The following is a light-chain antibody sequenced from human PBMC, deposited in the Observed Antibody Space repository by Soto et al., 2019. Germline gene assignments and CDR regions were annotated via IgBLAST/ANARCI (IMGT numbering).Light chain of an antibody. CDR1: QSISSW. CDR3: QQYHSLNT. CDR2: NAS. J-gene: IGKJ2*01. Sequence: DIQMTQSPSTLSASVGDRVTITCRASQSISSWLAWYQQKPGKAPKVLIYNASSLESGVPSRFSGSGSGTEFTLTISILQPDDFATYYCQQYHSLNTFGQGTKLEI. V-gene: IGKV1-5*03.